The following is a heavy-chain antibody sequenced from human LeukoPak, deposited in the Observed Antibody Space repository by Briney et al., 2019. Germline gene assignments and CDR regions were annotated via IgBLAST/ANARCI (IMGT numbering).Heavy chain of an antibody. V-gene: IGHV3-23*01. CDR1: GFTFSSFA. CDR3: ATEAFHY. J-gene: IGHJ4*02. Sequence: GGSLRLSCAASGFTFSSFAMNWVRQAPGKGLEWVSIISKIGDIVSYADSVKGRFTISRDNSKNTVYLQMNSLRAEDMALYYYATEAFHYWGQGTLVAVSS. CDR2: ISKIGDIV.